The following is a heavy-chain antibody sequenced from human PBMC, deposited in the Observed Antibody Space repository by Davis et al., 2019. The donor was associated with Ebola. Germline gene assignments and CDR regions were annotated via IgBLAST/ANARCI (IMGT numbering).Heavy chain of an antibody. J-gene: IGHJ6*02. Sequence: GSLRLSCAASGFTFSSYWMHWVRQAPGKGLVWVSRINSDGSSTSYADSVKGRFTISRDNAKNTLYLQMNSLRAEDTAVYYCARRQAAATRYYYYYGMDVWGQGTTVTVSS. CDR1: GFTFSSYW. V-gene: IGHV3-74*01. D-gene: IGHD2-15*01. CDR2: INSDGSST. CDR3: ARRQAAATRYYYYYGMDV.